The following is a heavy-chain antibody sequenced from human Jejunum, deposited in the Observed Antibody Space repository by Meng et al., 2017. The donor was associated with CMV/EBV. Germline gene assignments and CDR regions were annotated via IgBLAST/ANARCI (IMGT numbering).Heavy chain of an antibody. J-gene: IGHJ4*02. CDR2: IRFDGNNE. V-gene: IGHV3-30*02. CDR3: AKDRVFDY. CDR1: GLTFSSYG. Sequence: SIAAPGLTFSSYGMHWVHRAPGRGLEWVAFIRFDGNNEYYADSVKGRFTVSRDNSKNTLYLQMNSLRAEDTAVYYCAKDRVFDYWGQGTQVTVSS.